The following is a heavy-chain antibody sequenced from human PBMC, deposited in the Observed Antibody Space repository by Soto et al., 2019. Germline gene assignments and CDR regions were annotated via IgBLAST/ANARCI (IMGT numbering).Heavy chain of an antibody. CDR3: AKDQGRAGNSWYLNPYYYYGMDV. CDR1: GFTFSSYG. J-gene: IGHJ6*02. Sequence: QPGGSLRLSCAASGFTFSSYGMHWVRQAPGKGLEWVAVISYDGSNKYYADSVKGRFTISRDNSKNTLYLQMNSLRAEDTAVYYCAKDQGRAGNSWYLNPYYYYGMDVWGQGTTVTVSS. V-gene: IGHV3-30*18. D-gene: IGHD6-13*01. CDR2: ISYDGSNK.